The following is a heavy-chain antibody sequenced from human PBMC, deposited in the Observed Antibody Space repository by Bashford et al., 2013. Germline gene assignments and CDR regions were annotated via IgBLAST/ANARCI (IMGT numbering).Heavy chain of an antibody. J-gene: IGHJ4*02. V-gene: IGHV4-4*02. CDR1: GVSISSSNW. D-gene: IGHD3-22*01. CDR2: IFHSGKT. Sequence: SETLSLTCAVSGVSISSSNWWSWVRQSPAMGLEWIGHIFHSGKTSYNPSLKSRVTVSLDRSKNQFSLKLSSVTAADTAVYYCARDSRYYYDSSGYLSYFDYWGQGTLVTVSS. CDR3: ARDSRYYYDSSGYLSYFDY.